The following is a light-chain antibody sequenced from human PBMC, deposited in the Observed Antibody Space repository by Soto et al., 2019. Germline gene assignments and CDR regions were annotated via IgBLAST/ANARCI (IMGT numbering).Light chain of an antibody. CDR3: QQRSNWPFLT. Sequence: EIVLTQSPATLSLSPGERATLSCRASQGVSSYLAWYQQKPGQAPRLLIYDASNRATGIPARFSGSGSGTDFTLTISSREPEDFAVSYCQQRSNWPFLTFGGGTKVEIK. CDR1: QGVSSY. V-gene: IGKV3-11*01. CDR2: DAS. J-gene: IGKJ4*01.